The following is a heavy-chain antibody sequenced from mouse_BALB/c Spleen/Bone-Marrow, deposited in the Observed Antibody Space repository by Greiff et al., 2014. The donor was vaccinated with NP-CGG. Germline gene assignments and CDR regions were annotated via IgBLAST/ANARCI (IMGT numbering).Heavy chain of an antibody. V-gene: IGHV1S22*01. CDR1: GHTFTNYW. Sequence: LQQSGSELVRPGGSVKLTCKASGHTFTNYWVHWVKQRPGQGLEWIGNIYPGSGSTNYDEKFKRKATLTVDTSSTTAYMQFSSLTTEDSAVYYCTRDKATPYYAMDYWGQGTSVTVSS. CDR3: TRDKATPYYAMDY. D-gene: IGHD6-1*01. J-gene: IGHJ4*01. CDR2: IYPGSGST.